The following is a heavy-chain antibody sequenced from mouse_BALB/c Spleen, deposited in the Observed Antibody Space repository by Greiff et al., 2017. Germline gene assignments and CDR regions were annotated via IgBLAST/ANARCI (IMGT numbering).Heavy chain of an antibody. D-gene: IGHD1-1*01. CDR1: GYTFSSYW. Sequence: VQLQQSGAELMKPGASVKISCKATGYTFSSYWIEWVKQRPGHGLEWIGEILPGSGSTNYNEKFKGKATFTADTSSNTAYMQLSSLTSEDSAVYYCARRDTVVARGFAYWGQGTLVTVSA. J-gene: IGHJ3*01. CDR2: ILPGSGST. CDR3: ARRDTVVARGFAY. V-gene: IGHV1-9*01.